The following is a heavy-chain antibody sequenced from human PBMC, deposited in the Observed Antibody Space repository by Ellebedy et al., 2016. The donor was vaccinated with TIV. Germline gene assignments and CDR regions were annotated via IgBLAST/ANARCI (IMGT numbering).Heavy chain of an antibody. J-gene: IGHJ6*02. CDR1: GFTFNRRW. CDR3: ASDLYYGMDV. Sequence: PGGSLRLSCAASGFTFNRRWMHWVRQAPGNGLMWVSHINSDGSETTYVDSVRGRFTISRDNAKNTLYLQMNSLRAEDTAVYYCASDLYYGMDVWGQGTTVTVSS. V-gene: IGHV3-74*03. CDR2: INSDGSET.